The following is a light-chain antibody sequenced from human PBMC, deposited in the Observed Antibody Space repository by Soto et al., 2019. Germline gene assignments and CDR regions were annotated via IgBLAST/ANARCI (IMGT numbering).Light chain of an antibody. Sequence: DFVMTQAPDSLAVSLGERATINCKSSQSVLYNSNNKNHLGWFQQKPGHPPKLLIYGASFRPSGVPDRFSGSGSGTDFTLTISSLQAEDVAVYYCQQYYSMPFTFCQGTKLEI. CDR1: QSVLYNSNNKNH. CDR2: GAS. V-gene: IGKV4-1*01. J-gene: IGKJ2*01. CDR3: QQYYSMPFT.